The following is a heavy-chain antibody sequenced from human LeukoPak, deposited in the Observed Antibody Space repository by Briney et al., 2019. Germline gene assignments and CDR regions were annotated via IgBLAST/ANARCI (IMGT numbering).Heavy chain of an antibody. CDR1: GFTFSSYA. V-gene: IGHV3-23*01. Sequence: GGSLRLSCAASGFTFSSYAMNWVRQAPGKGLEWVSSISGSGAGTNYADSVKGRFTISRDNSKSTLFLQMNSLRAEDTAVYYCAKYGNKRENNFNFDYWGQGTLVTVSS. D-gene: IGHD1/OR15-1a*01. J-gene: IGHJ4*02. CDR3: AKYGNKRENNFNFDY. CDR2: ISGSGAGT.